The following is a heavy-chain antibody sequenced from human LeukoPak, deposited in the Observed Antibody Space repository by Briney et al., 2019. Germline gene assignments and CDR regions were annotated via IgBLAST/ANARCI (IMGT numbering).Heavy chain of an antibody. V-gene: IGHV4-59*01. Sequence: SETLSLTCTVSGGSISSYYWSWIRQPPGKGLEWIGYIYYSGSTNYNPSLKSRVTISVDTSKNQFSLKLSSVTAADTAVYYCARGVYGDSDYWGQGTLVTVSS. CDR2: IYYSGST. J-gene: IGHJ4*02. CDR1: GGSISSYY. CDR3: ARGVYGDSDY. D-gene: IGHD4-17*01.